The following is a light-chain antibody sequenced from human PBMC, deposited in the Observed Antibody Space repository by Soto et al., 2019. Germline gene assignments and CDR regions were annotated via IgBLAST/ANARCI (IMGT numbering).Light chain of an antibody. CDR1: HSLVHVNGNTY. CDR3: MQAREFPIT. CDR2: QIS. V-gene: IGKV2-24*01. J-gene: IGKJ4*01. Sequence: EMVLTQTPLSSPVTLGQPASISCRSSHSLVHVNGNTYLNWLQQRPGQPPRLLIYQISHRFSGVTDRFRGRVAGTEFTPKISRVEPEDVGIYYCMQAREFPITFGGGTKVEIK.